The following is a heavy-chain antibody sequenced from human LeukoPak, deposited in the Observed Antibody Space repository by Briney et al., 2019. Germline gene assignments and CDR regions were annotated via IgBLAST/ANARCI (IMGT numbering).Heavy chain of an antibody. J-gene: IGHJ4*02. V-gene: IGHV3-21*01. CDR2: ISSSSSYI. D-gene: IGHD1-26*01. CDR3: ARDSLPDPRAGATGLDDY. CDR1: GFTFSSYS. Sequence: TGGSLRLSCAASGFTFSSYSMNWVRQAPGKGLEWVSSISSSSSYIYYADSVKGRFTISRDNAKNSLYLQMNSLRAEDTAVYYCARDSLPDPRAGATGLDDYWGQGTLVTVSS.